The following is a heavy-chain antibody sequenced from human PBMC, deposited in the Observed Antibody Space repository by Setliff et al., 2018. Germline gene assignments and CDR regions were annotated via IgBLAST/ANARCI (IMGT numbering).Heavy chain of an antibody. CDR3: VRLGCSTTSCYYFDY. Sequence: PGGSLRLSCAASGFTFSRYWMSWVRQAPGKGLEWVANIKRDGSDTYYMGSVKGRFTISRDNANNSLYLQMNTLRVEDTAVYFCVRLGCSTTSCYYFDYWGQGAQVTVSS. V-gene: IGHV3-7*01. CDR2: IKRDGSDT. D-gene: IGHD2-2*01. CDR1: GFTFSRYW. J-gene: IGHJ4*02.